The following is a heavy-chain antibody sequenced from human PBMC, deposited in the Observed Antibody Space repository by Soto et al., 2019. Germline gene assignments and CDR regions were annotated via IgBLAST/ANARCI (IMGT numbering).Heavy chain of an antibody. D-gene: IGHD3-16*01. Sequence: RQPPGKGLEWIGSVYYSGSTSYNSSLKSRVTISVDTSKNQFSLRLSSVTAADTAVYYCASPTLRSFDIWGQRTMGSVSS. V-gene: IGHV4-39*01. J-gene: IGHJ3*02. CDR3: ASPTLRSFDI. CDR2: VYYSGST.